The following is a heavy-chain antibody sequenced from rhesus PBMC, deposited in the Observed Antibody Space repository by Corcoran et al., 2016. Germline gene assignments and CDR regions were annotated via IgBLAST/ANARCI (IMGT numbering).Heavy chain of an antibody. CDR2: ISASGGTT. J-gene: IGHJ5-1*01. V-gene: IGHV3-100*02. CDR3: TSERGGRFDV. D-gene: IGHD3-34*01. CDR1: GFTFRSYE. Sequence: DVQLVESGGGWVKLGGSLRLSCEASGFTFRSYEMHWVRPAPGKGLEWVSVISASGGTTYYADSVKGRFTISRDNAKNSLFLQMNSLRAEDTAVYYCTSERGGRFDVWGAGVLVTVSS.